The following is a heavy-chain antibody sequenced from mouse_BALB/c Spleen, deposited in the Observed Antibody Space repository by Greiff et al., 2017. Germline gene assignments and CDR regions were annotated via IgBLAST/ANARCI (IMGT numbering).Heavy chain of an antibody. CDR1: GFNIKDYY. CDR3: AEGATGGFDY. V-gene: IGHV14-1*02. D-gene: IGHD4-1*02. CDR2: IDPENGNT. J-gene: IGHJ2*01. Sequence: EVKLQESGAELVRPGALVKLSCKASGFNIKDYYMHWVKQRPEQGLEWIGWIDPENGNTIYDPKFQGKASITADTSSNTAYLQLSSLTSEDTAVYYCAEGATGGFDYWGQGTTLTVSS.